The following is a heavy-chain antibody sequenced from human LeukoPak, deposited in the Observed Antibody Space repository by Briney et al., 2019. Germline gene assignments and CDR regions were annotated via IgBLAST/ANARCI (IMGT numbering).Heavy chain of an antibody. D-gene: IGHD2-2*01. CDR1: GGSIRSSYYY. V-gene: IGHV4-39*01. Sequence: SETLSLTCTVSGGSIRSSYYYWGWIRQPPGRGLEWIGSIYDSGSTYYNPSLKGRVTISVDTSKNQFSLRLTSVTAADTALYYCAKLTCSSTFCPLDYWGQGTLVTVSS. CDR2: IYDSGST. CDR3: AKLTCSSTFCPLDY. J-gene: IGHJ4*02.